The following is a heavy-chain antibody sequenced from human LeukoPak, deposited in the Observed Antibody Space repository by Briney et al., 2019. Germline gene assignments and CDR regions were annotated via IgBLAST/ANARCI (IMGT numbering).Heavy chain of an antibody. J-gene: IGHJ5*02. CDR2: ISPNSGGT. D-gene: IGHD6-13*01. V-gene: IGHV1-2*02. Sequence: ASVKVSCKASGYTFTGYYMHWVRQAPGQGLEWMGWISPNSGGTNYAQKFRGRVTMTRGTSISTAYMELSRLTSDDTAMYYCARERATAGTPWFDPWGQGTLVTVSS. CDR3: ARERATAGTPWFDP. CDR1: GYTFTGYY.